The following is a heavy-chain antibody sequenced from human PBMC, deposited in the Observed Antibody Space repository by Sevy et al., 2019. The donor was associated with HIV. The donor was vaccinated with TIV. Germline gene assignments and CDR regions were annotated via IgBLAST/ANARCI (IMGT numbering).Heavy chain of an antibody. Sequence: GGSLRLSCAASGFTFSNAWMSWVRQAPGKGLEWVGRIKSKTDGGTTDYAAPVKGRFTISRDDSKNTLYLQMNSLKTEDTAVYYCNTEALLWFGELFTINDYWGQGTLVTVSS. V-gene: IGHV3-15*01. CDR2: IKSKTDGGTT. D-gene: IGHD3-10*01. J-gene: IGHJ4*02. CDR1: GFTFSNAW. CDR3: NTEALLWFGELFTINDY.